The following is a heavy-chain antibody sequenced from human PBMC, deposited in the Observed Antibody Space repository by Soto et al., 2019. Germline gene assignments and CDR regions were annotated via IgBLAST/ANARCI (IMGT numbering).Heavy chain of an antibody. CDR3: AKGIHIVVVSGFDY. Sequence: QVQLVESGGGVVQPGRSLRLSCAASGFTFSSYGMHWVRQAPGKGLEWVAVISYDGSNKYYADSVKGRFTISRDNSKNTLYLQMNSLRAEDTAGYYCAKGIHIVVVSGFDYWGQGTLVTVSS. J-gene: IGHJ4*02. V-gene: IGHV3-30*18. CDR1: GFTFSSYG. CDR2: ISYDGSNK. D-gene: IGHD2-15*01.